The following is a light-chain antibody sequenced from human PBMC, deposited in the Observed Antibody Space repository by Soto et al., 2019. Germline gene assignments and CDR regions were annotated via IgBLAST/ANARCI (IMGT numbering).Light chain of an antibody. J-gene: IGKJ2*01. V-gene: IGKV3-20*01. CDR1: QSVSSSY. Sequence: EIVLTQSPGTLSLSPGERATLSCRASQSVSSSYLAWYQHKPGQAPRLLIYGAASRATGIPDRFSGSGTGKDFTLTISRLEPEDFAVYYCQQYCSSPHTFGQGTKLEIK. CDR2: GAA. CDR3: QQYCSSPHT.